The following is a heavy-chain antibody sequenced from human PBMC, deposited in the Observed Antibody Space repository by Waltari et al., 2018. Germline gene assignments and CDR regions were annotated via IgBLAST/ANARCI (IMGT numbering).Heavy chain of an antibody. CDR2: ISVRGDST. V-gene: IGHV3-23*01. CDR1: GFSFSSFA. CDR3: AKDSVGYYFDY. Sequence: EVQLLESGGGLVQPGGSLRLSCAASGFSFSSFAVTWVRPVPGKGLEWVSTISVRGDSTYFADSVKGRFSISRDNSKNTLYLQMNTLRAEDTAIYYCAKDSVGYYFDYWGQGTLVTVSS. J-gene: IGHJ4*02. D-gene: IGHD3-10*01.